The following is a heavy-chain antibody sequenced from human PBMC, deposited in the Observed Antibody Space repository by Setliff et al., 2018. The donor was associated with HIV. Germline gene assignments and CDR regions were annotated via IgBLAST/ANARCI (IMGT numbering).Heavy chain of an antibody. Sequence: PGGSLRLSCATSGFTFSNYWMSWVRQAPGKGLEWVANIRQDGSEKYYVDSVRGRFTISRDNAENSLYLRMNSLRAEDTAVYYCARTYYGGNYWGQGALVTVSS. D-gene: IGHD4-17*01. CDR1: GFTFSNYW. V-gene: IGHV3-7*03. CDR2: IRQDGSEK. CDR3: ARTYYGGNY. J-gene: IGHJ4*02.